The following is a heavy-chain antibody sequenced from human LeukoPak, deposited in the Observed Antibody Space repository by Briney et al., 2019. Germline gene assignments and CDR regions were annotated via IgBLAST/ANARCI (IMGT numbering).Heavy chain of an antibody. CDR1: GFTFDDYA. CDR3: AKARLGYSSSWYGSRNYYYYYYMDV. Sequence: GGSLRLSCAASGFTFDDYAMHWVRQAPGKGLEWVSLISWDGGSTYYADSVKGRFTISRDNSKNSLYLQMNSLRAEDTALYYCAKARLGYSSSWYGSRNYYYYYYMDVWGKGTTVTVS. CDR2: ISWDGGST. D-gene: IGHD6-13*01. V-gene: IGHV3-43D*03. J-gene: IGHJ6*03.